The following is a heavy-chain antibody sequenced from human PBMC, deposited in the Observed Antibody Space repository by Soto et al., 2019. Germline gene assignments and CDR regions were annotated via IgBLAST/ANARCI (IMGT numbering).Heavy chain of an antibody. CDR2: IIPIFGTA. Sequence: GASVKVSCKASGGTFSSYAISWVRQAPGQGLGWMGGIIPIFGTANYAQKFQGRVTITADESTSTAYMELSSLRSEDTAVYYCARARHYYYDSSGSTSDYWGQGTLVTVSS. CDR1: GGTFSSYA. V-gene: IGHV1-69*13. CDR3: ARARHYYYDSSGSTSDY. D-gene: IGHD3-22*01. J-gene: IGHJ4*02.